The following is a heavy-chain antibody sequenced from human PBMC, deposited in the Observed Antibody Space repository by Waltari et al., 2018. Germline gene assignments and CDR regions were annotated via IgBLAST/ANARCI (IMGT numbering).Heavy chain of an antibody. Sequence: QLQLQESGPGLVKPSETLSLTCTVSGGSISSIIYFWGWIRPPPGKGLERIGSLNYGGSTYYKASLRSRVTISLDTSKNQFSLKVNSVTAADTAVYYCARHEAYTTRDYWGQGTLVTVSS. D-gene: IGHD2-21*01. V-gene: IGHV4-39*01. J-gene: IGHJ4*02. CDR1: GGSISSIIYF. CDR3: ARHEAYTTRDY. CDR2: LNYGGST.